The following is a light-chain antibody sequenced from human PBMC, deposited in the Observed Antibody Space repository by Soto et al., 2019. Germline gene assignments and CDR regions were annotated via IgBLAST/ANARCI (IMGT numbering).Light chain of an antibody. CDR1: QIISTY. CDR2: AAS. Sequence: DTQMTQSPSSLSASVGGRVTITCRASQIISTYLNWYQQRAGLAPRLLIYAASSLQSGVPSRFSGSGSGTDFTLTISRLEPEDFAVYYCHQYGSSPTFGQGTRLEIK. V-gene: IGKV1-39*01. J-gene: IGKJ5*01. CDR3: HQYGSSPT.